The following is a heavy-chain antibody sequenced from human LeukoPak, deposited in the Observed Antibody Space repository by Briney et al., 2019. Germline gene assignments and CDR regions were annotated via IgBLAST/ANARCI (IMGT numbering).Heavy chain of an antibody. D-gene: IGHD3-3*02. CDR3: TTGIRGD. V-gene: IGHV3-15*07. CDR2: IQSKTDGGKT. Sequence: TGGSLRLSCAASGFIVTNAWMNWVRQAPGKGLEWVGRIQSKTDGGKTDYAAPVKGRFTISRDDSKNTLYLQMNSLETEDTAIYYCTTGIRGDWGQGTLVTVSS. CDR1: GFIVTNAW. J-gene: IGHJ4*02.